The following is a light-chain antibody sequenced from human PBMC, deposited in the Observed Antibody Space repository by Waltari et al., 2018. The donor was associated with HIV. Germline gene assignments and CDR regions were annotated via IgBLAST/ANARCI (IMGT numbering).Light chain of an antibody. CDR3: MQALQTRGT. J-gene: IGKJ1*01. CDR1: QSLLHSNGYNY. V-gene: IGKV2-28*01. Sequence: VMTLTLLVLRVTPRAPASFSCRWRQSLLHSNGYNYLDWYLQRPGQSPPLLIYLGSNRASGGPDRFSGSGSGTDFTLKISRVEAEDVGVYYCMQALQTRGTFGQGTKVEIK. CDR2: LGS.